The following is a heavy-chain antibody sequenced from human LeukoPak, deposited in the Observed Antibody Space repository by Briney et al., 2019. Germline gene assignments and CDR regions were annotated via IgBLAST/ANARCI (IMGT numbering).Heavy chain of an antibody. V-gene: IGHV4-61*02. Sequence: SETLSLTCTVSGGSISSSYYYWGWIRQPAGKGLEWIGRIYTSGSTNYNPSLKSRVTMSVDTSKNQFSLKLSSVTAADTAVYYCARVCSSTSCYAFDIWGQGTMVIVSS. J-gene: IGHJ3*02. D-gene: IGHD2-2*01. CDR3: ARVCSSTSCYAFDI. CDR1: GGSISSSYYY. CDR2: IYTSGST.